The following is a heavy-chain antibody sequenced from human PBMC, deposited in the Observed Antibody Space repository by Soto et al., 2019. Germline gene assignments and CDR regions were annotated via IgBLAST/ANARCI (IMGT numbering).Heavy chain of an antibody. CDR2: ISSRSDI. Sequence: RLCSVGFGVTCSNYGANWVRQDTGKGLEWVSSISSRSDIYYADSVKGRFTISRDNAKNSVSLQMNSLRAEDTAVYYCAREYTAWPLAYGLDVWGQGTTVTVSS. CDR1: GVTCSNYG. J-gene: IGHJ6*02. V-gene: IGHV3-21*01. D-gene: IGHD2-2*02. CDR3: AREYTAWPLAYGLDV.